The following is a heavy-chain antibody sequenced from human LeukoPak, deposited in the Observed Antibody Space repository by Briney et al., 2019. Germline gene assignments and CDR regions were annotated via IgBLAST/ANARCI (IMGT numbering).Heavy chain of an antibody. J-gene: IGHJ4*02. D-gene: IGHD4-17*01. CDR2: ISYSGGST. CDR1: GFTFSSYA. V-gene: IGHV3-23*01. CDR3: ARRTVTTPFDY. Sequence: HPGGSLRLSCAASGFTFSSYAMSWVRQAPGKGLEWVSGISYSGGSTPCADSVKGRFTISRDNSRNTLYLQMNSLRAEDTAVYYCARRTVTTPFDYWGQGTLVTVSS.